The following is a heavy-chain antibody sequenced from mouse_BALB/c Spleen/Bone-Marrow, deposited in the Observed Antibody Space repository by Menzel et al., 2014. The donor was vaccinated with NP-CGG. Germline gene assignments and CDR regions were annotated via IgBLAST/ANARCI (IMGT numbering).Heavy chain of an antibody. D-gene: IGHD2-12*01. CDR2: IRNKANGYTT. J-gene: IGHJ1*01. CDR1: GFTFTDYY. V-gene: IGHV7-3*02. Sequence: DVHLVESGGGLVQPGGSLRISCATSGFTFTDYYMSWVRQPPGKALEWLGFIRNKANGYTTECSASVKGRFTISRDNSQSILYLQMNTLRAEDSATYYCARDTNSDIYWYLYVWGPGPTVTAPS. CDR3: ARDTNSDIYWYLYV.